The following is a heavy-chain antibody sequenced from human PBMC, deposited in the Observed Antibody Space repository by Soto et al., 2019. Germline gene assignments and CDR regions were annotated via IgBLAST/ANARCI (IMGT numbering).Heavy chain of an antibody. V-gene: IGHV3-30*18. Sequence: GGSLRLSCAASGFTFSSYGIHRVRQAPGRGLEWVAVISYDGSNKFYADSVKGRFTISRDNSKNTLYLQMNSLRVEDTAVYYCAKVPAALGDYYGMDVWSQGTTVTVSS. CDR3: AKVPAALGDYYGMDV. J-gene: IGHJ6*02. D-gene: IGHD2-2*01. CDR1: GFTFSSYG. CDR2: ISYDGSNK.